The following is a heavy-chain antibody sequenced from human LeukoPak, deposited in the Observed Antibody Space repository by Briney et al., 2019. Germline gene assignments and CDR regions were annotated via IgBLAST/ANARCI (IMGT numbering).Heavy chain of an antibody. CDR2: IYHSGST. D-gene: IGHD2-8*01. CDR1: GYFISIGHY. Sequence: SETLSLTCGVSGYFISIGHYWGWIRQPPGKGLEWIGSIYHSGSTHYNPSLKSRVITSVDTSKNQFSLKLTSVTAADTAVYYCATDNGGRFDYWGQGTLVTVSS. V-gene: IGHV4-38-2*02. J-gene: IGHJ4*02. CDR3: ATDNGGRFDY.